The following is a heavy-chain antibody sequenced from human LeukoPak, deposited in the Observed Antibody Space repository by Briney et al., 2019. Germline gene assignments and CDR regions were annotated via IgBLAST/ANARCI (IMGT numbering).Heavy chain of an antibody. Sequence: PGRSLRLSCAASGFTFSSYAMHWVRQAPGKGLEWVSYISGSSYTTYYADSVKGRFTISRDNAKNSLYLQMNSLRVEDTAVYYCARDVGGSVDLWGPGTLVTVSS. V-gene: IGHV3-48*04. D-gene: IGHD3-10*01. CDR1: GFTFSSYA. CDR3: ARDVGGSVDL. J-gene: IGHJ5*02. CDR2: ISGSSYTT.